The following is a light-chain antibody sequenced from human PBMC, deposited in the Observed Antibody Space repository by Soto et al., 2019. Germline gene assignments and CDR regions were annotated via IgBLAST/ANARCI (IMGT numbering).Light chain of an antibody. Sequence: AIRMTQSPSSLSASTGDRVTITCRASQGISSYLAWYQQKPGKAPKLLIYAASTLQSGVPSRFSGSGSGKDFTLTLSGLQSEDFATYYCQQYYSYPYTFGQGTKLEIK. CDR2: AAS. CDR1: QGISSY. CDR3: QQYYSYPYT. J-gene: IGKJ2*01. V-gene: IGKV1-8*01.